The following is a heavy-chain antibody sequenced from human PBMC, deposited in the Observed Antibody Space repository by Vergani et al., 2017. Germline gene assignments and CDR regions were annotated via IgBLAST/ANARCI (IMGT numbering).Heavy chain of an antibody. Sequence: QVQLVESGGGVVQPGRSLRLSCAASGFTFNQYGMHWVRQAPGKGLEWVAVTWYDGNNKQYADSVKGRFTISRDNSKSTMYLQMNSLRDEDTGVYYCERDLRLLYNRFDPWGQGPLVTVSS. J-gene: IGHJ5*02. CDR1: GFTFNQYG. D-gene: IGHD1-14*01. CDR3: ERDLRLLYNRFDP. CDR2: TWYDGNNK. V-gene: IGHV3-33*01.